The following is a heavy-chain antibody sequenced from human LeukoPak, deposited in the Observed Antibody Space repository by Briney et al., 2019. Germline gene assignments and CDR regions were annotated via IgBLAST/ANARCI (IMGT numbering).Heavy chain of an antibody. Sequence: SETLSLTCTVSGDSISGFYWSWVRQPPGKGLEWIGSIYYSGSTYYNPSLKSRVTISVDTSKNQFSLKLSFVTAADTAVYYCARLEYSSSHAFDYWGQGTLVTVSS. CDR1: GDSISGFY. V-gene: IGHV4-38-2*02. J-gene: IGHJ4*02. D-gene: IGHD6-6*01. CDR2: IYYSGST. CDR3: ARLEYSSSHAFDY.